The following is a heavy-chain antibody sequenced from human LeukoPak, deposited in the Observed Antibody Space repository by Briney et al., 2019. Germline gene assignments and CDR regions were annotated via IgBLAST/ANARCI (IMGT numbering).Heavy chain of an antibody. J-gene: IGHJ5*02. CDR1: GYTFTSYG. Sequence: ASVKVSCKASGYTFTSYGISWVRQAPGQGLEWMGWIGAYNGNTNYAQKLQGRVTMTTDTSTSTAYMELRSLRSDDTAVYYCARVSSIADGDGFDPWGQGTLVTVSS. CDR3: ARVSSIADGDGFDP. D-gene: IGHD6-6*01. CDR2: IGAYNGNT. V-gene: IGHV1-18*01.